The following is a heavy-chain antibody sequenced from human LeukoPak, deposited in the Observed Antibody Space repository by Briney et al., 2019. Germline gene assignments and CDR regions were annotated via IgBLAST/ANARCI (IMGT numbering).Heavy chain of an antibody. V-gene: IGHV3-23*01. J-gene: IGHJ4*02. CDR2: ISATGIRI. D-gene: IGHD6-13*01. CDR1: GFTFSSYA. CDR3: VRFSSWCFDY. Sequence: PGGSLRLSCAASGFTFSSYAMSWVRQAPGKGLEWVSAISATGIRIYYADSVKGRFTVSRDKSKNTLSLQMSSLRAEDTAVYYCVRFSSWCFDYWGQGTLVTVPS.